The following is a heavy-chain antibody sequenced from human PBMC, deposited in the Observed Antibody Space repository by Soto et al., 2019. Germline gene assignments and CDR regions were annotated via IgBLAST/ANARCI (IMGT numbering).Heavy chain of an antibody. CDR1: GVFFNSYG. CDR3: ARMKLARLDH. J-gene: IGHJ4*02. V-gene: IGHV1-69*09. CDR2: INPASQLR. Sequence: QVQLLQSGTEVKRPGSSVKVSCRASGVFFNSYGFAWVRQAPGRGLEWVGKINPASQLRNYQQSLQGRVTITADTSTRTAYMELSGLTSEDTAVYYCARMKLARLDHWGQGTRVTVS.